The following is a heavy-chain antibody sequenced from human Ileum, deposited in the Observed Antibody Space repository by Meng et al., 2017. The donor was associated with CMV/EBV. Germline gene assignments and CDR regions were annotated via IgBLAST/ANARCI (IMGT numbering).Heavy chain of an antibody. CDR3: AKGSGYLIDY. V-gene: IGHV3-7*01. Sequence: GGSLRLSCVASGSTFSSYWMTWVRQAPGKGLEWVANIKQDGSAINYVDSGKGRFTISRDNAKNSLYLQLNSLRVEDTAVYYCAKGSGYLIDYWGQGTLVTVSS. D-gene: IGHD3-3*01. J-gene: IGHJ4*02. CDR1: GSTFSSYW. CDR2: IKQDGSAI.